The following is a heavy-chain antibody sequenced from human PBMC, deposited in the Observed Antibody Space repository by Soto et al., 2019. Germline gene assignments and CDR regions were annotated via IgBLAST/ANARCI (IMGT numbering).Heavy chain of an antibody. V-gene: IGHV3-7*05. CDR1: GFTFSSYW. J-gene: IGHJ4*02. CDR3: ARDSYGSGSYYTFVSDY. D-gene: IGHD3-10*01. Sequence: GGSLRLSCAASGFTFSSYWMSWVRQAPGKGLEWVANIKQDGSEKYYVDSVKGRFTISRDNAKNSLYLQMNSLRAEDTAVYYCARDSYGSGSYYTFVSDYWGQGTLVTVSS. CDR2: IKQDGSEK.